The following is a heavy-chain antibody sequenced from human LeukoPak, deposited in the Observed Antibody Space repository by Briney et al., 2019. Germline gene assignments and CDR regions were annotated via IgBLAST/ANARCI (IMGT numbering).Heavy chain of an antibody. Sequence: SETLSLTCTVSGGSISSYYWSWIRQPPGKGLEWIGYIYCSGSTNYNPSLKSRVTISVDTSKNQFSLKLSSVTAADTAVYYCARVDYDFWSGYQGSFDYWGQGTLVTVSS. CDR1: GGSISSYY. V-gene: IGHV4-59*01. J-gene: IGHJ4*02. D-gene: IGHD3-3*01. CDR3: ARVDYDFWSGYQGSFDY. CDR2: IYCSGST.